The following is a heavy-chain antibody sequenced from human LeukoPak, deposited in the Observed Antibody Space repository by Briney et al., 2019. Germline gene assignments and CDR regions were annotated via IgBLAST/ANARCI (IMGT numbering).Heavy chain of an antibody. J-gene: IGHJ4*02. CDR2: VNLKGIT. CDR3: AREGGPYRPLDY. CDR1: VAPIPIPNY. V-gene: IGHV4-4*02. Sequence: SETLSLTCGVSVAPIPIPNYWTGAGHPPGKGLDWMGEVNLKGITNYNPSLMGRVAIAVDTSENHISLQLTSVTAADTAVYYCAREGGPYRPLDYSGQGTLVTVSS.